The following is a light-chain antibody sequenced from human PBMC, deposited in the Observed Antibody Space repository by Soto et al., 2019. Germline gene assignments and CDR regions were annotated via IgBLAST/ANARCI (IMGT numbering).Light chain of an antibody. CDR2: DVS. J-gene: IGLJ3*02. CDR1: SSDVGGNKY. V-gene: IGLV2-14*03. Sequence: QSVLTQPASVSGSPGQSITISCTGTSSDVGGNKYVSWYQPHPGKAPKRMIYDVSSRPSGVSNRFSGSKSDNTASLTISGLQAEDEADYYCGSYTGSSTSWVFGGGTKLTVL. CDR3: GSYTGSSTSWV.